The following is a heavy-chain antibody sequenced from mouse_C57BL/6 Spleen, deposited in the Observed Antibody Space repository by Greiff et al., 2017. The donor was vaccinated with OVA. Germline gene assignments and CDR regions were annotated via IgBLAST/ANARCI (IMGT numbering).Heavy chain of an antibody. J-gene: IGHJ4*01. V-gene: IGHV1-26*01. Sequence: VQLQQSGPELVKPGASVKISCKASGYTFTDYYMNWVKQSHGKSLEWIGDINPNNGGTSYNQKFKGKATLTVDKSSSTAYMALRSLTSEDSAVYYCARSYGSSYGNAMDYWGQGTSVTVSS. CDR1: GYTFTDYY. CDR3: ARSYGSSYGNAMDY. D-gene: IGHD1-1*01. CDR2: INPNNGGT.